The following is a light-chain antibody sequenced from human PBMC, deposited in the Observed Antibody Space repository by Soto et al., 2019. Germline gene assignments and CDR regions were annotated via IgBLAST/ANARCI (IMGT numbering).Light chain of an antibody. CDR3: QHLNSYPRS. J-gene: IGKJ5*01. V-gene: IGKV1-9*01. CDR1: QGISSY. Sequence: IQLTQSPSYLSASVGDRVTITCRASQGISSYLAWYQQKPGKPPKLLIYAASTLQSGVPSRFSGSGSGTDFTLTISSLQPEDFATYYCQHLNSYPRSFGQGTRLEIK. CDR2: AAS.